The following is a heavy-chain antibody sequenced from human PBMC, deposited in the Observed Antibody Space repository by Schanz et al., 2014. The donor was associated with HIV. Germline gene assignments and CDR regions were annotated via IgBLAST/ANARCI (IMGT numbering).Heavy chain of an antibody. V-gene: IGHV3-30-3*01. D-gene: IGHD3-10*01. CDR1: GFTFTSYA. J-gene: IGHJ6*02. CDR2: ISYDGNNK. Sequence: QVQLVESGGGVVQPGRSLRLSCAASGFTFTSYAMHWVRQAPGKGLEWVAIISYDGNNKYYADSVKGRFMISRDNSKNTIYLQMNSLRVDDTAVYYCARAMVRGSGNYFYYYGLDVWGQGTTVTVSS. CDR3: ARAMVRGSGNYFYYYGLDV.